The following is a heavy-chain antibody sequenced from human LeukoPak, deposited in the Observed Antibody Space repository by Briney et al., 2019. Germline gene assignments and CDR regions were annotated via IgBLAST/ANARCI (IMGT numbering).Heavy chain of an antibody. V-gene: IGHV4-59*01. CDR1: GGSISSYY. J-gene: IGHJ4*02. CDR3: ARVLSGGYWIGFDY. CDR2: IYYSGST. Sequence: SETLSLTCTGSGGSISSYYWSWIRQPPGKGLEWIGYIYYSGSTNYNPSLKSRVTISVDTSKNQFSLKLSSVTAADTAVYYCARVLSGGYWIGFDYWGQGTLVTVSS. D-gene: IGHD1-26*01.